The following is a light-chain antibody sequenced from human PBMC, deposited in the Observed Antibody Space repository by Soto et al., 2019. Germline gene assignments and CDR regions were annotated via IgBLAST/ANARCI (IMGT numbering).Light chain of an antibody. CDR1: TGAVTSGHY. J-gene: IGLJ2*01. CDR2: DTT. Sequence: QAVVPQEPSLTVSPGGTVTLTCGSSTGAVTSGHYPHWFQQQPGQAPRTLIYDTTNKHSWTPARFSGSLLGGQAALTLSGAQPEDEAEYYCLLYYSESLVVVGGGTQLTVL. CDR3: LLYYSESLVV. V-gene: IGLV7-46*01.